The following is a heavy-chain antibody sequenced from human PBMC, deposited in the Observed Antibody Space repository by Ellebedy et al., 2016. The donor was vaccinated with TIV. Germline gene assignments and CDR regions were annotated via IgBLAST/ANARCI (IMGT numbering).Heavy chain of an antibody. CDR2: INPSGTT. CDR3: ARARGQYLYGSGSYFTN. Sequence: MPSETLSLTCGVYGGSFSGYFWSWIRQPHGKGLEWIGEINPSGTTHYNPSLQSRVTMSVDTPKNQFSPRLTSVTAADTAVYYCARARGQYLYGSGSYFTNWGQGEMVTVSS. J-gene: IGHJ4*02. D-gene: IGHD3-10*01. V-gene: IGHV4-34*01. CDR1: GGSFSGYF.